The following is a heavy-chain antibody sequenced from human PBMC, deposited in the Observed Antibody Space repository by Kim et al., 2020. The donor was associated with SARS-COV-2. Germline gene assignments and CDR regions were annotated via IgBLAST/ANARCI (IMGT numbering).Heavy chain of an antibody. CDR2: IWGDGSYR. CDR1: GFNVSRYA. D-gene: IGHD3-16*01. CDR3: ARTFGGAARGQSFYSRYGMDA. J-gene: IGHJ6*02. Sequence: GGSLRLSCAASGFNVSRYAFHWVRQPPGKGLDWVAVIWGDGSYRYYAVSVKGRFTDYRDNTKDMLFLQMLSLKVEDPAAYYCARTFGGAARGQSFYSRYGMDAWGQGITVTVS. V-gene: IGHV3-33*01.